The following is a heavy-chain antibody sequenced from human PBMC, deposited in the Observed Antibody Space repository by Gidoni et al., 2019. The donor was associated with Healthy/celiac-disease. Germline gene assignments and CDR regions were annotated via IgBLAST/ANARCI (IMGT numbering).Heavy chain of an antibody. D-gene: IGHD3-10*01. CDR3: AKGGTSLWFGEPYY. J-gene: IGHJ4*02. Sequence: EVQLLESGGGLVQPGGSLRLACAASGFTFSSYAMSWVRQAPGKGLEWVSAISGSGGSTYYADSVKGRFTISRDNPKNTLYLQMNSLRAEDTAVYYCAKGGTSLWFGEPYYWGQGTLVTVSS. V-gene: IGHV3-23*01. CDR2: ISGSGGST. CDR1: GFTFSSYA.